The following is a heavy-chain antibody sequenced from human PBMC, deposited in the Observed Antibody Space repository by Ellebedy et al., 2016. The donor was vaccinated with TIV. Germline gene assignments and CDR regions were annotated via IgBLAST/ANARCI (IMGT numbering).Heavy chain of an antibody. V-gene: IGHV4-59*01. CDR2: IYYSGST. CDR3: ARDNGGNIDY. J-gene: IGHJ4*02. CDR1: GGSISSYY. Sequence: SETLSLTCTVSGGSISSYYWSRIRQPPGKGLEWIGYIYYSGSTNYNPSLKSRVTISVDTSKNQFSLKLSSVTAADTAVYYCARDNGGNIDYWGQGTLVTVSS. D-gene: IGHD4-23*01.